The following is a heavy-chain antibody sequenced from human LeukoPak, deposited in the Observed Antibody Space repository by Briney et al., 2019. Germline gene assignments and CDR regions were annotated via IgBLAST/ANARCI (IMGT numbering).Heavy chain of an antibody. CDR3: ARAGYDSSGYYYYSFDY. J-gene: IGHJ4*02. CDR2: IYYSGST. D-gene: IGHD3-22*01. V-gene: IGHV4-39*07. Sequence: SETLSLTCTVSGGSISSSSYYWGWIRQPPGKGLEWIGSIYYSGSTYYNPSLKSRVTISVDTSKNQFSLKLSSVTAADTAVYYCARAGYDSSGYYYYSFDYWGQGTLVTVSS. CDR1: GGSISSSSYY.